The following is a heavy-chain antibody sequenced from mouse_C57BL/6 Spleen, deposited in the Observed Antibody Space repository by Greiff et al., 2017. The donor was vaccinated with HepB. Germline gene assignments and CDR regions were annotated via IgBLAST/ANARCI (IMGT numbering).Heavy chain of an antibody. CDR3: ASGRYGSSSFAY. J-gene: IGHJ3*01. CDR1: GYTFTDYN. V-gene: IGHV1-18*01. Sequence: EVQLQQSGPELVKPGASVKIPCKASGYTFTDYNMDWVKQSHGKSLEWIGDINPNNGGTIYNQKFKGKATLTVDKSSSTAYMELRSLTSEDTAVYYCASGRYGSSSFAYWGQGTLVTVSA. CDR2: INPNNGGT. D-gene: IGHD1-1*01.